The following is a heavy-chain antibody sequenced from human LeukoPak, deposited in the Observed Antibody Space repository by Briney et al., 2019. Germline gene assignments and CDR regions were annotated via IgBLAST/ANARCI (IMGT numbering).Heavy chain of an antibody. CDR1: GGSFSGYY. J-gene: IGHJ4*02. D-gene: IGHD6-13*01. CDR2: IYYTGST. V-gene: IGHV4-59*01. Sequence: SETLSLTCAVYGGSFSGYYWSWIRQPPGKGLEWIGYIYYTGSTNYNPSLKSRVTIPVDTSKNQFSLKLSSVTAADTAVYHCARGGGYSSSWSYWGQGTLVTVSS. CDR3: ARGGGYSSSWSY.